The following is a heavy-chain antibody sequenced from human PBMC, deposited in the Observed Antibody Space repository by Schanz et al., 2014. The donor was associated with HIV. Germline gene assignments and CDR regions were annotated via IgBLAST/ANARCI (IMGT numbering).Heavy chain of an antibody. Sequence: QVQLVQSGAEVKKPGSSVKVSCKTSGDSFTSDAINWVRQAPGQGLEWMGWVNPKSGNTGYAQKFRGRVTMTRDTSISTAYMELTRLRFDDTAVYYCAKSRFQLHWFDSWGQGTLVTVSS. CDR3: AKSRFQLHWFDS. CDR2: VNPKSGNT. CDR1: GDSFTSDA. J-gene: IGHJ5*01. D-gene: IGHD2-2*01. V-gene: IGHV1-8*02.